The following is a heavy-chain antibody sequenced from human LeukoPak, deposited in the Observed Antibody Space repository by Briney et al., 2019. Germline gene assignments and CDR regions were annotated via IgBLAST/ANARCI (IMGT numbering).Heavy chain of an antibody. D-gene: IGHD3-10*02. Sequence: GGSLRLSCVASGFTYSHNGMHWVRQAPGKGLEWVSGISWNSGSIGYADSVKGRFTISRDNAKNSLYLQMNSLRAEDTAVYYCAELGITMIGGVWGKGTTVTISS. CDR1: GFTYSHNG. CDR2: ISWNSGSI. CDR3: AELGITMIGGV. J-gene: IGHJ6*04. V-gene: IGHV3-9*01.